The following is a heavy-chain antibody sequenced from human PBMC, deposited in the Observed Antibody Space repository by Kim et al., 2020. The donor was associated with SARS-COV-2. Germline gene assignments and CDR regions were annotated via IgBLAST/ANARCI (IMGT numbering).Heavy chain of an antibody. Sequence: GGSLRLSCLVSGFTFSNYGMHWVRQAPGKGLEYVSAITSSGGNTYYADSVKGRFTISRDNSKNKLFLQMSSLRAEDTAVYYCVKVHYDSGGYYYDYWGQGTLVTVSS. D-gene: IGHD3-22*01. CDR3: VKVHYDSGGYYYDY. V-gene: IGHV3-64D*06. CDR2: ITSSGGNT. J-gene: IGHJ4*02. CDR1: GFTFSNYG.